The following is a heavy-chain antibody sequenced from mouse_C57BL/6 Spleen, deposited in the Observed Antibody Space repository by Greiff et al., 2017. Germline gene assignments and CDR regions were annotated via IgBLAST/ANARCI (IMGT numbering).Heavy chain of an antibody. CDR3: ARGRTMAHYFDY. D-gene: IGHD1-1*02. CDR1: GYSFTGYY. CDR2: INPSTGGT. J-gene: IGHJ2*01. V-gene: IGHV1-42*01. Sequence: VQLQQSGPELVKPGASVKISCKASGYSFTGYYMNWVQQSPEKSLEWIGEINPSTGGTTYNQKFKAKATLTVDKSSSTAYMQLKSLTSEDSAVYYCARGRTMAHYFDYWGQGTTLTVSS.